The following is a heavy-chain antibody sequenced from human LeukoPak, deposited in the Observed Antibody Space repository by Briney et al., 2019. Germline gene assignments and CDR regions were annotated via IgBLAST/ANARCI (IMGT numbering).Heavy chain of an antibody. D-gene: IGHD6-13*01. Sequence: GGSLRLSCAASGFTFSTYWMSWVRQAPGKGLDWVANINRDGSAKYLVDSVKGRFTISRDNAKNSLYLQMSSLRVEDTAVYYCARSPAPGSVDYWGQGTLVTVSS. CDR3: ARSPAPGSVDY. J-gene: IGHJ4*02. CDR1: GFTFSTYW. V-gene: IGHV3-7*01. CDR2: INRDGSAK.